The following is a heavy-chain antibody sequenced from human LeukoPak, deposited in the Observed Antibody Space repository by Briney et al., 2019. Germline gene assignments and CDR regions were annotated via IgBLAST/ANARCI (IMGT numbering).Heavy chain of an antibody. CDR3: ARGNGTYTPSDH. CDR2: ITPLVSTT. CDR1: GGISHPYA. Sequence: VASVKVSCKASGGISHPYAIAWLRQAPGQGLEWMGGITPLVSTTVYARKLQGRVTFTADEATRTVYMELRSLRSDDTAIYYCARGNGTYTPSDHWGQGTLVTVSS. D-gene: IGHD1-26*01. V-gene: IGHV1-69*13. J-gene: IGHJ4*02.